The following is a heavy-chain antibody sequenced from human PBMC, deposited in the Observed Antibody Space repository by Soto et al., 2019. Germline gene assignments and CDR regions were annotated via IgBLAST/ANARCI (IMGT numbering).Heavy chain of an antibody. V-gene: IGHV4-31*03. CDR3: ARGSVVDTAMVSGGNWFDP. CDR1: GGSISSGGYY. Sequence: ASETLSLTCTVSGGSISSGGYYWSWIRQHPGKGLEWIGYIYYSGSTYYNPSLKSRVTISVDTSKNQFSLKLSSVTAADTAVYYCARGSVVDTAMVSGGNWFDPWGQGTLVTVSS. D-gene: IGHD5-18*01. J-gene: IGHJ5*02. CDR2: IYYSGST.